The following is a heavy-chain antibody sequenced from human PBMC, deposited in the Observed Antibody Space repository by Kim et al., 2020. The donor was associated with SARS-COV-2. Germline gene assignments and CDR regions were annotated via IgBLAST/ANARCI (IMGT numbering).Heavy chain of an antibody. Sequence: GSTTYNPSLKSRVTISVDTSKNQFSLKLSSVTAADTAVYYCARGGQKMDVWGQGTTVTVSS. J-gene: IGHJ6*02. V-gene: IGHV4-34*01. CDR2: GST. CDR3: ARGGQKMDV.